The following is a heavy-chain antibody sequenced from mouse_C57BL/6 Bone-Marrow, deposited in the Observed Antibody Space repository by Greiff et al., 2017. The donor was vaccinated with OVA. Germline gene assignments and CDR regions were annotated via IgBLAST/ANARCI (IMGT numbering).Heavy chain of an antibody. V-gene: IGHV1-55*01. D-gene: IGHD1-1*01. CDR1: GYTFTSYR. J-gene: IGHJ2*01. CDR2: IYPGSGST. Sequence: VQLQQPGAELVKPGASVKMSCKASGYTFTSYRITWVKQRPGQGLEWIGDIYPGSGSTNYNEKFKSKATLTVDTSSSTAYMQLSRLASEDSAVYYCARGELLLFLDYWGQGTTLTVAS. CDR3: ARGELLLFLDY.